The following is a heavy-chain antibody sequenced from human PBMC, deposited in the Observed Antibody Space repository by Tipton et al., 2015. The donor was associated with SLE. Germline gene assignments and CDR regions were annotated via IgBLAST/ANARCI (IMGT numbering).Heavy chain of an antibody. CDR3: ANKGSDRYTVPFDS. J-gene: IGHJ4*02. V-gene: IGHV4-39*07. CDR2: IYYSGNT. CDR1: GGSISSSATY. D-gene: IGHD3-16*02. Sequence: TLSLTCTVSGGSISSSATYWGWIRQPPGKGLEWLGSIYYSGNTYYNPSLDSRVTISIDTSKNQFSLKLSSVTAADTAVYFCANKGSDRYTVPFDSWGQGTLVTVSS.